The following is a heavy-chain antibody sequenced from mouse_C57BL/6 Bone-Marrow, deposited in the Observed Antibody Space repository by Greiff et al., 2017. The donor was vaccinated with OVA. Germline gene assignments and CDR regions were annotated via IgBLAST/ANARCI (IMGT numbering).Heavy chain of an antibody. V-gene: IGHV5-6*02. D-gene: IGHD2-12*01. CDR1: GFTFSSYG. Sequence: EVMLVESGGDLVKPGGSLKLSCAASGFTFSSYGMSWVRQTPDKRLEWVATISSGGSYTYYPDSVKGRFTIPRDNAKNTLYLQMSSLKSEDTAMYYCARPRRGYFDVWGTGTTVTVSS. CDR3: ARPRRGYFDV. J-gene: IGHJ1*03. CDR2: ISSGGSYT.